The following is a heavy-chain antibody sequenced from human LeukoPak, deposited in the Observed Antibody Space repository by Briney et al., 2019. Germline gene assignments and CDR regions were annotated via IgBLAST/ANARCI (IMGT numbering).Heavy chain of an antibody. J-gene: IGHJ4*02. Sequence: GGSLRLSCAASGFTFSSYEMNWVRQAPGKGLEWVSYISSSGSTMYYADSVKGRFTISRDNAKNSLYLQMNSLRAEDTAVYYCARHPPLPSAGWGQGTLVTVSS. CDR1: GFTFSSYE. CDR3: ARHPPLPSAG. CDR2: ISSSGSTM. V-gene: IGHV3-48*03. D-gene: IGHD3-10*01.